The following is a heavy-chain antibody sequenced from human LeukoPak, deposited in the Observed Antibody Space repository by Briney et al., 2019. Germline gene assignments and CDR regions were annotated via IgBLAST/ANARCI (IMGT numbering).Heavy chain of an antibody. D-gene: IGHD5-12*01. CDR2: INPNSGGT. CDR1: GYTFTGYH. CDR3: ARDVLGGYDQEFDY. V-gene: IGHV1-2*02. Sequence: ASVKVSCKASGYTFTGYHIHWVRQAPGQGLEWMGWINPNSGGTNYAQKFQGRVTMTRDTSISTAYMELNRLRSDDTAVYYCARDVLGGYDQEFDYWGRGTLVTVSS. J-gene: IGHJ4*02.